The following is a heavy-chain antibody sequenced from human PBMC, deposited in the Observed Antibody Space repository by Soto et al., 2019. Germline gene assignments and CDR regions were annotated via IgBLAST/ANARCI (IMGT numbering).Heavy chain of an antibody. D-gene: IGHD3-10*01. J-gene: IGHJ6*02. CDR1: GVSFNNNG. Sequence: QVQLVQSGAEVKKPGSSVKVSCKTSGVSFNNNGIGWVRQAPGHGLEWMGGVSPPFRTSNYARKFQGRISITADASTGTVNMVLSSLTPEDTAQYYCARVLYYGSGSYSPYGMDVWGQGTTVTVSS. CDR2: VSPPFRTS. CDR3: ARVLYYGSGSYSPYGMDV. V-gene: IGHV1-69*01.